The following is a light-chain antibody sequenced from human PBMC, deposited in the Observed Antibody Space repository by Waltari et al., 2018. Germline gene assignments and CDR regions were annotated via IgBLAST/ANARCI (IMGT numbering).Light chain of an antibody. CDR2: GGS. CDR3: VQAIAFPPT. CDR1: QGLLHSNGNTY. J-gene: IGKJ1*01. Sequence: DIVMTQTPLSLHITPGEPASISCRSSQGLLHSNGNTYLHWYLQKPCQSPQLLVYGGSNRASGVPDRFSGSGSGTDFTLKISKVEAEDVGVYYCVQAIAFPPTFGQGTKVEIK. V-gene: IGKV2-40*01.